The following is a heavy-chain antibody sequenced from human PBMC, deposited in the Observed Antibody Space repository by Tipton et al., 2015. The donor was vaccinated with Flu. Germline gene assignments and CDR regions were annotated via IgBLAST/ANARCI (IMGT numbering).Heavy chain of an antibody. CDR2: IWYDGSNK. Sequence: SLRLSCAASGFTFRSYGMHWVRQAPGKGLEWVAVIWYDGSNKYYTDSVKGRFTISRDNSRDTLNLQMNSLRAEDTAVYYCAREWTTVVTPHYYYGMDVWGQGTTVTVSS. D-gene: IGHD4-23*01. CDR1: GFTFRSYG. J-gene: IGHJ6*02. V-gene: IGHV3-33*01. CDR3: AREWTTVVTPHYYYGMDV.